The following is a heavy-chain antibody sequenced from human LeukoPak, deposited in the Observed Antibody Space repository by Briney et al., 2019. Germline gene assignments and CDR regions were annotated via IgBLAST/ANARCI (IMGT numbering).Heavy chain of an antibody. CDR3: ARDLYVSSGYANDY. CDR1: GFTFSSYA. D-gene: IGHD3-22*01. J-gene: IGHJ4*02. Sequence: GRSLRLSCAASGFTFSSYAMHWVRQAPGKGLEWVAVISYDGSNKYYADSVKGRFTISRDNSKNTLYLQMNSLRAEDTAVYYCARDLYVSSGYANDYWGQGTLVTVSS. CDR2: ISYDGSNK. V-gene: IGHV3-30-3*01.